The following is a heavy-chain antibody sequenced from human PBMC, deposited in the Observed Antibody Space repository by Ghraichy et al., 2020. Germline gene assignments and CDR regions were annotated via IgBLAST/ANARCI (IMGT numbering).Heavy chain of an antibody. Sequence: GGSLRLSCAASGFTFSGSAMHWVRQASGKGLEWVGRIRSKANSYATAYAASVKGRFTISRDDSKNTAYLQMNSLKTEDTAVYYCTRRVWASPNYCSGGSCYFHNGMDVWGQGTTVTVSS. CDR1: GFTFSGSA. V-gene: IGHV3-73*01. CDR2: IRSKANSYAT. D-gene: IGHD2-15*01. CDR3: TRRVWASPNYCSGGSCYFHNGMDV. J-gene: IGHJ6*02.